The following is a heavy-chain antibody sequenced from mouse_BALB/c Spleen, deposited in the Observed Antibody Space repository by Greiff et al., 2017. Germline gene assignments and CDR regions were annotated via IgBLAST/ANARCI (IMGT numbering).Heavy chain of an antibody. D-gene: IGHD2-3*01. CDR3: ARKGVYDGFPFAY. CDR2: ILPGSGST. V-gene: IGHV1-9*01. J-gene: IGHJ3*01. CDR1: GYTFSSYW. Sequence: VQLVESGAELMKPGASVKISCKATGYTFSSYWIEWVKQRPGHGLEWIGEILPGSGSTNYNEKFKGKATFTADTSSNTAYMQLSSLTSEDSAVYYCARKGVYDGFPFAYWGQGTLVTVSA.